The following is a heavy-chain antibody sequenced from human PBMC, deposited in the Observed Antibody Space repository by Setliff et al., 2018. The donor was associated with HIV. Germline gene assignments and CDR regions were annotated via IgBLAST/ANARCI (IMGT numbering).Heavy chain of an antibody. CDR1: GYTFTNYG. J-gene: IGHJ4*02. D-gene: IGHD1-26*01. V-gene: IGHV1-18*01. CDR2: ISPYNGNT. Sequence: ASVKVSCKASGYTFTNYGINWVRQAPGQGLEWMGWISPYNGNTDYAQNFQGRVTMTTDTSTSTVYMELRSLISDDTAIYYCARDDPAGGIDYWGQGTLVTVSS. CDR3: ARDDPAGGIDY.